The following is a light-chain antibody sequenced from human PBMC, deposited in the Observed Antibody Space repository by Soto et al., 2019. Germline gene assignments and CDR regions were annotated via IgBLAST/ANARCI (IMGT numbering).Light chain of an antibody. J-gene: IGLJ2*01. CDR2: RNN. V-gene: IGLV1-47*01. CDR3: AAWDDSLSGRV. CDR1: SSNIGSNY. Sequence: QAVVTQPPSASGTPGQRVTISCSGSSSNIGSNYVYWYQQLPGTAPKLLIYRNNQRPSGVPDRFSGSKSGTSASLAISGLRSEDEADYYCAAWDDSLSGRVFGGGTKLTGL.